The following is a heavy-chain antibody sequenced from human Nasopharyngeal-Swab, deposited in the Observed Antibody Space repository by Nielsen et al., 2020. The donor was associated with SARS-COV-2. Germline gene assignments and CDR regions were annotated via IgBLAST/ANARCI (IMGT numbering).Heavy chain of an antibody. Sequence: GESLKISCAASGFTFSSYAMSWVRQAPGRGLMCVSRITSDGSYTHFADSVKGRFTISRDNAKNTLYLEMNSLRSEDTAVYYCVRGSTDWVGVDVWGQGTTITVSS. CDR1: GFTFSSYA. J-gene: IGHJ6*02. D-gene: IGHD2-2*01. V-gene: IGHV3-74*01. CDR2: ITSDGSYT. CDR3: VRGSTDWVGVDV.